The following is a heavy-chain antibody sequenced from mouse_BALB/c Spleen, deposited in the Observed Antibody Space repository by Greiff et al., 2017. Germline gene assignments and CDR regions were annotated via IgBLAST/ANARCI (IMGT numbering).Heavy chain of an antibody. V-gene: IGHV1-15*01. CDR1: GYTFTDYE. Sequence: VQLQQSGAELVRPGASVTLSCKASGYTFTDYEMHWVKQTPVHGLEWIGAIDPETGGTAYNQKFKGKATLTADKSSSTAYMELRSLTSEDSAVYYCTRCLYGNSYYAMDYWGQGTSVTVSS. J-gene: IGHJ4*01. CDR3: TRCLYGNSYYAMDY. CDR2: IDPETGGT. D-gene: IGHD2-10*02.